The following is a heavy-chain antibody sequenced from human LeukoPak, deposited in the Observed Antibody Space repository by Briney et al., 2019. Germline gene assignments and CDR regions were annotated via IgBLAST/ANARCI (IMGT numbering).Heavy chain of an antibody. J-gene: IGHJ3*02. CDR2: IYYSGST. CDR1: GGSISNGDYY. Sequence: SETLSLTCTVSGGSISNGDYYWSWIRQPPGKGLEWIGSIYYSGSTYYNPSLKSRVTISVDTSKNQFSLKLSSVTAADTAVYYCARIRYFDWLVGAFDIWGQGTMVTVSS. CDR3: ARIRYFDWLVGAFDI. D-gene: IGHD3-9*01. V-gene: IGHV4-39*01.